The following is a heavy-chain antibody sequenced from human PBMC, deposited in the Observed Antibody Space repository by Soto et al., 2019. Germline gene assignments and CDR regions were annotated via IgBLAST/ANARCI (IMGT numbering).Heavy chain of an antibody. CDR2: IFHRGTS. V-gene: IGHV4-4*02. CDR3: ASKYCPSTICYLLDN. Sequence: PSETLSLTCSVSGGSITSNHWWSWVRQAPGKGLEWIGEIFHRGTSHHNPSLESRVTLSVDKSKNQFSLMLTSVTAADTAVYYCASKYCPSTICYLLDNWGQGALVTVSS. CDR1: GGSITSNHW. D-gene: IGHD2-15*01. J-gene: IGHJ1*01.